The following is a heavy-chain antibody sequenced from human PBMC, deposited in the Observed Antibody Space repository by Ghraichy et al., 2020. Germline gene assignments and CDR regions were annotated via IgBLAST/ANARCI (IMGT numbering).Heavy chain of an antibody. CDR1: GGSISGGGYY. V-gene: IGHV4-31*03. J-gene: IGHJ4*02. D-gene: IGHD3-3*01. CDR3: ARGRPFSMNYDFWSGYSTSGGTYYFDY. Sequence: SETLSLTCTVSGGSISGGGYYWSWIRQHPGKGLEWIGYIYYSGSTYYNPSLKSRVTISVDTSKNQFSLKLSSVTAADTAVYYCARGRPFSMNYDFWSGYSTSGGTYYFDYWGQGTLVTVSS. CDR2: IYYSGST.